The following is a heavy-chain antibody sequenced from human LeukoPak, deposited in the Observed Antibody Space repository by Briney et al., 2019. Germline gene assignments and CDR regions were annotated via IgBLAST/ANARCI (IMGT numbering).Heavy chain of an antibody. V-gene: IGHV3-7*01. CDR2: IKQDGSEK. CDR3: ARHLGYCSGGSCSQDGMDV. CDR1: GFTFSSYW. J-gene: IGHJ6*02. D-gene: IGHD2-15*01. Sequence: GGSLRLSCAASGFTFSSYWMSWVRQAPGKGLEWVANIKQDGSEKYYVDSVKGRFTISRDNAKNSLYLQMNSLRAEDTAVYYCARHLGYCSGGSCSQDGMDVWGQGPRSPSP.